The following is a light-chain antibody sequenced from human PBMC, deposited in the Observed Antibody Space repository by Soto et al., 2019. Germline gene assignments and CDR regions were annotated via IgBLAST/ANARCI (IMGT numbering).Light chain of an antibody. J-gene: IGKJ1*01. CDR2: WAS. CDR1: QSVLYSSNNKNY. V-gene: IGKV4-1*01. Sequence: DIVMTQSPDSLAVSLGERATINCKSSQSVLYSSNNKNYLAWYQQKPGQPPKLLIYWASTRESGVPDRFSGSGSGTDFTLTISSLQAEDGAGYYCQQYYSTPQTFGQGTKVEIK. CDR3: QQYYSTPQT.